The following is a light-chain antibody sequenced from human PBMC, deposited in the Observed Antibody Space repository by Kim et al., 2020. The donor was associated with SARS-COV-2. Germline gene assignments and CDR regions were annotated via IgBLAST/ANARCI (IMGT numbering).Light chain of an antibody. CDR2: RST. CDR3: QQYSSYSYT. J-gene: IGKJ2*01. Sequence: SASVGYRVTITCRASQIVDRWLAGYHQKPGTAPRLLISRSTYLESGVPSRFSGSGSGTEFTLTISSLQPDDFATYYCQQYSSYSYTFGQGTKLEI. V-gene: IGKV1-5*03. CDR1: QIVDRW.